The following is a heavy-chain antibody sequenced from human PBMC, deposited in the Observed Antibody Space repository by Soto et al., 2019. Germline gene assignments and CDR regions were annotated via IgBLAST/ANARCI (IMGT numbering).Heavy chain of an antibody. CDR1: GFTFSSYW. Sequence: PGGSLRLSCAASGFTFSSYWMSWVRQAPGKGLEWVANIKQDGSEKYYVDSVKGRFTISRDNAKNSLYLQMNSLKTEDTGVYYCTTDSYFTLKLVRFDYWGLGTLVTVSS. CDR3: TTDSYFTLKLVRFDY. V-gene: IGHV3-7*03. CDR2: IKQDGSEK. J-gene: IGHJ4*01. D-gene: IGHD3-22*01.